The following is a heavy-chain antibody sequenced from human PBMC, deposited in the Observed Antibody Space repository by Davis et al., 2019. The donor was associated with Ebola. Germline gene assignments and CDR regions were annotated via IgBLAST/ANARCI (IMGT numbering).Heavy chain of an antibody. Sequence: PSETLSLTCTVSGDSISTSTYWAWIRQPPGKGLHWIASASYSGTTHYNPSLNNRVTMSVDPSKNQVSLKLSSVNAADTAVYFSARVLSGTGYGTFDVWGQGTLLTVSS. J-gene: IGHJ4*02. CDR1: GDSISTSTY. D-gene: IGHD3-10*01. V-gene: IGHV4-39*07. CDR2: ASYSGTT. CDR3: ARVLSGTGYGTFDV.